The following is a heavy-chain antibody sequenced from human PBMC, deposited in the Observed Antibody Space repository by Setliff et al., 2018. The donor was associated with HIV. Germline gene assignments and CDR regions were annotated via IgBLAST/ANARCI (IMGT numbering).Heavy chain of an antibody. J-gene: IGHJ4*02. CDR1: GFTFSDYY. Sequence: PGGSLRLSCAASGFTFSDYYMSWIRQAPGKGLEWVSCISGGGRTIYYADSVKGRFTSSRDNAKNSLYLQMNSLRAEDTAFYYCARGRVPGNYWGQGTLVTVSS. CDR2: ISGGGRTI. CDR3: ARGRVPGNY. D-gene: IGHD2-2*01. V-gene: IGHV3-11*04.